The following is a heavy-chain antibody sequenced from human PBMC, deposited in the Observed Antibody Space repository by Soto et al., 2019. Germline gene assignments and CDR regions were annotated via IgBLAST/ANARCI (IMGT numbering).Heavy chain of an antibody. CDR2: IYYSGST. CDR3: AREMVRDRQLAGFDY. CDR1: GGSISSYY. V-gene: IGHV4-59*01. Sequence: PSETLSLTCTVSGGSISSYYWSWIRQPPGKGLEWIGYIYYSGSTNYSPSLKSRVTISVDTSKNQFSLKLSSVTAADTAVYYCAREMVRDRQLAGFDYWGQGTLVTVSS. D-gene: IGHD6-13*01. J-gene: IGHJ4*02.